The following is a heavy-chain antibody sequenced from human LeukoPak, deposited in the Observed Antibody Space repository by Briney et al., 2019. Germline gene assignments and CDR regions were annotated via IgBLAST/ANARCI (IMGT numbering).Heavy chain of an antibody. Sequence: GGTLRLSCAASGFTFSDYYMSWIRQAPGKGLGRMSYISSGGGTIYYADSMKARFTISRDNTKNSLYLQMNSLRAEDSAMYYCAGGPNYYDSSINLWGQGTLVTVSS. V-gene: IGHV3-11*01. J-gene: IGHJ5*02. CDR3: AGGPNYYDSSINL. D-gene: IGHD3-22*01. CDR1: GFTFSDYY. CDR2: ISSGGGTI.